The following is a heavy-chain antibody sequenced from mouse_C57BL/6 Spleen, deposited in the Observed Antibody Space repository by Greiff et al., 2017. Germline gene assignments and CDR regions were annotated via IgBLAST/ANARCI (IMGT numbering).Heavy chain of an antibody. CDR2: INYDGSST. CDR1: GFTFSDYY. Sequence: EVHLVESEGGLVQPGSSMKLSCTASGFTFSDYYMAWVRQVPEKGLEWVANINYDGSSTYYLDSLKSRFIISRDNAKNILYLQMSSLKSEDTATYYCARVYDGYSHYFHYWGQGATLTVSS. D-gene: IGHD2-3*01. V-gene: IGHV5-16*01. J-gene: IGHJ2*01. CDR3: ARVYDGYSHYFHY.